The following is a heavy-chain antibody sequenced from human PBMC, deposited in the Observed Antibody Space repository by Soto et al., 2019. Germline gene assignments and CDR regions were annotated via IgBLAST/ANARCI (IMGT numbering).Heavy chain of an antibody. J-gene: IGHJ6*02. CDR2: INHSGST. V-gene: IGHV4-39*07. CDR3: ARVSGIYYYGMDV. D-gene: IGHD3-10*01. CDR1: GGFISDSNDH. Sequence: NPSETLSLTCTVSGGFISDSNDHWGWIRQSPGQGLEWIGEINHSGSTNYNPSLKSRVTISVDTSKNQVSLKLSSVTAADTAVYYCARVSGIYYYGMDVWGQGTTVTVSS.